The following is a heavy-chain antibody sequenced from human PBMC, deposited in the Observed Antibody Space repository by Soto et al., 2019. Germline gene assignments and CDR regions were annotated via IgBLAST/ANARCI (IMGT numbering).Heavy chain of an antibody. CDR2: IYYSGST. V-gene: IGHV4-31*03. CDR3: ASAYCGGDCYSTNYWYFDL. Sequence: SETLSLTCTVSGGSISSGGYYWSWIRQHPGKGLEWIGYIYYSGSTYYNPSLKSRVTISVDTSKDQFSLKLSSVTAADTAVYYCASAYCGGDCYSTNYWYFDLWGRGTLVTVSS. CDR1: GGSISSGGYY. D-gene: IGHD2-21*02. J-gene: IGHJ2*01.